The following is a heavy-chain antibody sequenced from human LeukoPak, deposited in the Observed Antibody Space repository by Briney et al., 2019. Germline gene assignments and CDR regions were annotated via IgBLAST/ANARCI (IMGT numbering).Heavy chain of an antibody. Sequence: SETLSLACTVSGGSVSSSDYFWGWIRQPPGKEPEWIGSIYYSGSTYYNPSLKSRVTISVDTSKNQFSLKLSSVTAADTAVYYCARHSITIFGVVIIRRYAFDIWGQGTMVTVSS. J-gene: IGHJ3*02. V-gene: IGHV4-39*01. D-gene: IGHD3-3*01. CDR1: GGSVSSSDYF. CDR2: IYYSGST. CDR3: ARHSITIFGVVIIRRYAFDI.